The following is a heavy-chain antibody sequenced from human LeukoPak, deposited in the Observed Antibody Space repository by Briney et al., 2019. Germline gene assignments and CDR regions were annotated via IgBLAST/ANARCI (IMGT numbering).Heavy chain of an antibody. V-gene: IGHV4-34*01. CDR3: ARRAGAPDFDV. CDR1: GGPFVGYY. CDR2: IAHSGGG. J-gene: IGHJ4*02. Sequence: PSQTLSLTCTVSGGPFVGYYWTWLRQPPGKGLEWIGEIAHSGGGNYNPSLKSRVTISVDSSQNRFSLKVLSVTAADTAVYYCARRAGAPDFDVWGLGTLVSVSS. D-gene: IGHD3-10*01.